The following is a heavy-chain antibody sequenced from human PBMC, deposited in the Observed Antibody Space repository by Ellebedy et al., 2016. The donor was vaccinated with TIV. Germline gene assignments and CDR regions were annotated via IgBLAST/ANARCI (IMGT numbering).Heavy chain of an antibody. D-gene: IGHD3-22*01. V-gene: IGHV1-2*02. CDR2: INPNSGGT. CDR3: ARGYYDSSGKSTKFDY. Sequence: ASVKVSCKASGYTFTGYYMHWVRQAPGQGLEWMGWINPNSGGTNYAQKFQGRVTMTRDTSISTAYMELSRLTSDDTAVYYCARGYYDSSGKSTKFDYWGQGTLVTVSS. CDR1: GYTFTGYY. J-gene: IGHJ4*02.